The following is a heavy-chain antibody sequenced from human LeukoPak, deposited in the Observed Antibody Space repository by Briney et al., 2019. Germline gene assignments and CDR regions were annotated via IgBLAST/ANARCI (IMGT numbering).Heavy chain of an antibody. V-gene: IGHV4-30-2*01. CDR1: GGSISSGGYS. J-gene: IGHJ5*02. D-gene: IGHD3-10*01. CDR2: IYHSGST. CDR3: ARAGEYYYGSGSLTDNWFDP. Sequence: PSQTLSLTCAVPGGSISSGGYSWSWIRQPPGKGLEWIGYIYHSGSTYYNPSLKSRVTISVDRSKNQLSLKLSSVTAADTAVYYCARAGEYYYGSGSLTDNWFDPWGQGTLVTVSS.